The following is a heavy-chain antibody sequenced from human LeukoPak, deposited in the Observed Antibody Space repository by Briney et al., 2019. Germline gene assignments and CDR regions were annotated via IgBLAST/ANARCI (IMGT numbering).Heavy chain of an antibody. J-gene: IGHJ4*02. CDR2: IYYSGST. Sequence: PSETLSPTCTVSGGSISSSSYYWGWIRQPPGKGLEWIGSIYYSGSTYYNPSLKSRVTISVDTSKNQFSLKLSSVTAADTAAYYCARLKGDLLDYWGQGTLVTVSS. D-gene: IGHD3-16*01. V-gene: IGHV4-39*01. CDR3: ARLKGDLLDY. CDR1: GGSISSSSYY.